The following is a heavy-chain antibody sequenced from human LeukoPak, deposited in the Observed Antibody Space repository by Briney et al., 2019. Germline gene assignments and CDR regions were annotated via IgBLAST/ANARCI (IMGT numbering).Heavy chain of an antibody. J-gene: IGHJ4*02. D-gene: IGHD4-23*01. CDR3: ARDVRAMVVTPVSSDY. CDR1: GYTFTSYG. CDR2: ISAYNGNT. V-gene: IGHV1-18*01. Sequence: ASVKVSCKASGYTFTSYGISWVRQAPGQGLEWMGWISAYNGNTNYAQKLQGRVTMTTDTSTSTAYMELRSLRSDDTAVYYCARDVRAMVVTPVSSDYWGQRTLVTVSS.